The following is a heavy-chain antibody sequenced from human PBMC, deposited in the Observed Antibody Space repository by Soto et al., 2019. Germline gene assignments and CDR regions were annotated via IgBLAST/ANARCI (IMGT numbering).Heavy chain of an antibody. V-gene: IGHV4-39*01. CDR3: ASPSIYYYYYGMYV. Sequence: TSETLSLTCTVSGGSISSSSYYWGWILQPPGKGLEWIGSIYYSGSTYYNPSLKSRVTISVDTSKNQFSLKLSSVTAADTAVYYCASPSIYYYYYGMYVCGQGTTVTVSS. J-gene: IGHJ6*02. CDR2: IYYSGST. CDR1: GGSISSSSYY.